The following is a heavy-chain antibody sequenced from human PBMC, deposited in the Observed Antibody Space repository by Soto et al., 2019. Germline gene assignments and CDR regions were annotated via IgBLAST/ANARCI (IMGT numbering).Heavy chain of an antibody. CDR3: ARERSAAGTGWFDP. D-gene: IGHD6-13*01. V-gene: IGHV1-8*01. CDR1: GYTFTSYD. CDR2: MNPNSGNT. J-gene: IGHJ5*02. Sequence: QVQLVQSGAEVKKPGASVKVSCKASGYTFTSYDINWVRQATGQGLEWMGWMNPNSGNTGYAQKFQGRVTMTRNTSISTAYMELSSLRYEDTAVYYCARERSAAGTGWFDPWGQGTLVTVSS.